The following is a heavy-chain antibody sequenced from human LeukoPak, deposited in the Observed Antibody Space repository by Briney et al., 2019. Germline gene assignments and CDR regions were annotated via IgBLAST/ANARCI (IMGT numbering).Heavy chain of an antibody. Sequence: PSETLSLTCSVSGGSISSYYWSWIRQSAGKGLEWIGRIYTSGSTNYNPSLKSRVTMSVDTSKNQFSLKLSSVTAADTAVYYCASCSGGSCPGTFDYWGQGTLVTVSS. CDR1: GGSISSYY. CDR3: ASCSGGSCPGTFDY. J-gene: IGHJ4*02. V-gene: IGHV4-4*07. CDR2: IYTSGST. D-gene: IGHD2-15*01.